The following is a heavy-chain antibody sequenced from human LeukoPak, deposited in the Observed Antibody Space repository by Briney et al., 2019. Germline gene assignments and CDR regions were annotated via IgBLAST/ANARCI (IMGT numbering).Heavy chain of an antibody. J-gene: IGHJ4*02. Sequence: GGSLRLSCAASGFTFSNYFMNWVRQAPGKGLEWVSSISSSSTHIYYADSVKGRFTVSRDNAKNSLYLQMNSLRAEDTAVYYCARDSLYSSSSNFDYWGQGTLVTVSS. D-gene: IGHD6-6*01. V-gene: IGHV3-21*06. CDR1: GFTFSNYF. CDR3: ARDSLYSSSSNFDY. CDR2: ISSSSTHI.